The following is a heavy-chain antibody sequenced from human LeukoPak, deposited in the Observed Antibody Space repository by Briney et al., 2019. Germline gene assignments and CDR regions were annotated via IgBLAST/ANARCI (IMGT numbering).Heavy chain of an antibody. CDR1: GGSFSGYY. CDR2: INHSGST. CDR3: ATGDPPGY. V-gene: IGHV4-34*01. Sequence: PSETLSLTCAVYGGSFSGYYWSCIRHPPGKGLEWIGEINHSGSTNYNPSLKSRVTISVDTSKNQFSLKLSSVTAADTAVYYCATGDPPGYWGQGTLVTVSS. J-gene: IGHJ4*02. D-gene: IGHD2-21*02.